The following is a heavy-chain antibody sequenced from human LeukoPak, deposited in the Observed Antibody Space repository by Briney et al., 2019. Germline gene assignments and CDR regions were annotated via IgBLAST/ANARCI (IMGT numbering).Heavy chain of an antibody. CDR1: GRSISNYY. V-gene: IGHV4-59*01. CDR2: IYYSGST. D-gene: IGHD5-24*01. CDR3: ARSRDGYNPWDY. J-gene: IGHJ4*02. Sequence: PSETLSLTCTVAGRSISNYYWSWIRQPPGKGLEWIGYIYYSGSTNYNPSLKSRVTISVDTSKNQFSLKLSSVTAADTAVYYCARSRDGYNPWDYWGQGTLVTVSS.